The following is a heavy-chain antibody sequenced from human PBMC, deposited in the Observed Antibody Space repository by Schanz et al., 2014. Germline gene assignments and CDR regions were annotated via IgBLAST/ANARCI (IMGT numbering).Heavy chain of an antibody. V-gene: IGHV3-23*04. CDR1: GFSLDIFA. CDR3: ARDRRNADLDY. CDR2: FNDGGVNK. J-gene: IGHJ4*02. Sequence: EVQLVESGGGLVQPGGSLRLSCAASGFSLDIFAVSWVRQAPGKGLEWVSSFNDGGVNKYYADSVKGRFTISRDNAKNSLYLEMNSLRAEDTALYYCARDRRNADLDYWGQGTLVTVSS. D-gene: IGHD1-1*01.